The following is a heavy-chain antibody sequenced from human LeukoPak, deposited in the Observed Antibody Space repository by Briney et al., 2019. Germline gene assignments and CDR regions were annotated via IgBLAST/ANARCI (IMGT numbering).Heavy chain of an antibody. Sequence: VASVKVSCKASGYTFTSYSMHWVRQAPGQGLEWMGIINPSGGRISYAQKFQGRVTMTRDTSTSTVYMELSSLRSEDTAVYYCARHSDFWSAPDSWGQGTLVTVSS. J-gene: IGHJ5*01. CDR3: ARHSDFWSAPDS. D-gene: IGHD3-3*01. CDR2: INPSGGRI. CDR1: GYTFTSYS. V-gene: IGHV1-46*01.